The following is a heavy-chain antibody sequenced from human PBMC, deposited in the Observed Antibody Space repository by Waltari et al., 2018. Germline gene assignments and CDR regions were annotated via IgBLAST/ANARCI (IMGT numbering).Heavy chain of an antibody. V-gene: IGHV3-74*01. CDR1: GFSIRNYW. CDR3: AKSDWFDP. Sequence: EVQLVESGGGSVQPGGSLRLSCVASGFSIRNYWMNCVPQAPGKGLVWVSRIKNDGSITTYADSVRGRFAISRDNAKNTVYLQMNSLRIEDTAMYYCAKSDWFDPWGQGTLVTVSS. J-gene: IGHJ5*02. CDR2: IKNDGSIT.